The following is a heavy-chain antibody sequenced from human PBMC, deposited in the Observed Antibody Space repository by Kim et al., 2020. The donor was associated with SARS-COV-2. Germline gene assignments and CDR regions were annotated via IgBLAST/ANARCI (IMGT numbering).Heavy chain of an antibody. CDR3: TRMGTNWNDVPLYDY. CDR2: IRSKAYGGTT. J-gene: IGHJ4*02. CDR1: GFTFGDYA. D-gene: IGHD1-1*01. Sequence: GGSLRLSCTASGFTFGDYAMSWFRQAPGKGLEWVGFIRSKAYGGTTEYAASVKGRFTISRDDSKSIAYLQMNSLKTEDTAVYYCTRMGTNWNDVPLYDYWGQGTLVTVSS. V-gene: IGHV3-49*03.